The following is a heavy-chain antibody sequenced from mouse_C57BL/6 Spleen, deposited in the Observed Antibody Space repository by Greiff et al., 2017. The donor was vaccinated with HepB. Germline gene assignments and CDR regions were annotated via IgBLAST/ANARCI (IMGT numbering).Heavy chain of an antibody. J-gene: IGHJ2*01. CDR3: TRSLITWAPDY. CDR2: IYPGNSDT. V-gene: IGHV1-5*01. CDR1: GYTFTSSW. Sequence: VHVKQSGTVLARPGASVKMSCKTSGYTFTSSWMHWVKQRPGQGLEWIGAIYPGNSDTSYNQKFKGKAKLTAVTSASTAYMELSSLTNEDSAVYYCTRSLITWAPDYWGQGTTLTVSS. D-gene: IGHD1-1*01.